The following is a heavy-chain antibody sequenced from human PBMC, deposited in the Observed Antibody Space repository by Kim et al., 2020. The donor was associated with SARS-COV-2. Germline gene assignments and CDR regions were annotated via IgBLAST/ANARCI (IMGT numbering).Heavy chain of an antibody. Sequence: GSLRLSCTVSGGSISSYYWSWIRQPPGKGLEWIGYIYYSGSTNYNPSLKSRVTISVDTSKNQFSLKLSSVTAGDTAVYYCARRRSNYVWGSYRPEDAFDIWGQGTMVTVSS. CDR1: GGSISSYY. D-gene: IGHD3-16*02. CDR2: IYYSGST. V-gene: IGHV4-59*08. J-gene: IGHJ3*02. CDR3: ARRRSNYVWGSYRPEDAFDI.